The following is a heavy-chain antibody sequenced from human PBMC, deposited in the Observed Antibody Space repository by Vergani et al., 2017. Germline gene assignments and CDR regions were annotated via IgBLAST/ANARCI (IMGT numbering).Heavy chain of an antibody. V-gene: IGHV3-48*01. CDR3: ASLTSMIRGVSRYG. D-gene: IGHD3-10*01. CDR2: ISSSSSTI. Sequence: EVQLVESGGGLVQPGGSLRLSCAASGFTFSSYSMNWVRQAPGKGLEWVSYISSSSSTIYYADSVKGRLTISRENAKNSLYLQMNSLRAEDTAVYYCASLTSMIRGVSRYGWDQGPLVTV. CDR1: GFTFSSYS. J-gene: IGHJ4*02.